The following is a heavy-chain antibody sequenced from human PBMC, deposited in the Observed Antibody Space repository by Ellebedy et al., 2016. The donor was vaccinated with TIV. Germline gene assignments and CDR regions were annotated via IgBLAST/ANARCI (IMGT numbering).Heavy chain of an antibody. V-gene: IGHV3-7*01. J-gene: IGHJ4*02. D-gene: IGHD2-8*02. CDR3: VRTGRPWFDY. CDR1: GFSFSDYW. Sequence: PGGSLRLSCATSGFSFSDYWLAWVRQAPGKGLEWVANIREDGGDKYYLDSVKGRFTISRDDAKNSLYLHMNSLKAEDTAVYYCVRTGRPWFDYWGQGTLVTVSS. CDR2: IREDGGDK.